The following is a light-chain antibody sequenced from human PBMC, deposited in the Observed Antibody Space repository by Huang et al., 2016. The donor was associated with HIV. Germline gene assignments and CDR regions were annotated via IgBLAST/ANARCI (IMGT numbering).Light chain of an antibody. CDR3: QQYYSTPLT. Sequence: DIVMTQSPDSLAVSLGEGATIKCKSSQSSLHSSNNKKYLDWYQQKPGQPPKLLMYWASTRESGVPDRFSGSGSGTDFTLTISSLQTEDAALYYCQQYYSTPLTFGGGTKVEIK. CDR1: QSSLHSSNNKKY. CDR2: WAS. J-gene: IGKJ4*01. V-gene: IGKV4-1*01.